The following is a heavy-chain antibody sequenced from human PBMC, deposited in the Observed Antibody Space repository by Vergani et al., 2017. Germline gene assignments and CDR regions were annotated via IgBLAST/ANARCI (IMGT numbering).Heavy chain of an antibody. CDR2: IRSKAYGGTT. CDR1: GFTFGDYA. D-gene: IGHD6-13*01. V-gene: IGHV3-49*04. Sequence: EVQLVESGGGLVQPGRSLRLSCTASGFTFGDYAMSWVRQAPGKGLEWVGVIRSKAYGGTTEYAASVKGRFTISRDDSKSIAYLQMNSLKTEETAVYYCTRDHSSSWYSNYFDYWGQGTLVTVSS. CDR3: TRDHSSSWYSNYFDY. J-gene: IGHJ4*02.